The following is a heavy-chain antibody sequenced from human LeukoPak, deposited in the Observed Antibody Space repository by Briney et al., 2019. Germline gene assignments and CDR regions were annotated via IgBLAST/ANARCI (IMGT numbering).Heavy chain of an antibody. V-gene: IGHV3-30*03. CDR2: ISYDGSNK. Sequence: GRSLRLSCAASGFTFSSYGMHWVRQAPGKGLEWVAVISYDGSNKYYADSVKGRFTISRDNSKNTLYLQMNSLRAEDTAVYYCAIVVAARQGTIDPWGQGTLVTISS. CDR3: AIVVAARQGTIDP. CDR1: GFTFSSYG. D-gene: IGHD6-6*01. J-gene: IGHJ5*02.